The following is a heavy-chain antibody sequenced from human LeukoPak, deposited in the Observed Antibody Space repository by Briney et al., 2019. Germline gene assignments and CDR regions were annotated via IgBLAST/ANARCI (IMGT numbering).Heavy chain of an antibody. CDR2: ITTSSSYM. Sequence: PGGSLRLSCAASGFTFSAYNMNWVRRTPGKGLEWVSSITTSSSYMFYADSVRGRFTISRDNAENSLYLQMNSLRAEDTAVYYCAKALYCGGDCYNYWGQGTLVTVSS. CDR3: AKALYCGGDCYNY. CDR1: GFTFSAYN. J-gene: IGHJ4*02. D-gene: IGHD2-21*02. V-gene: IGHV3-21*04.